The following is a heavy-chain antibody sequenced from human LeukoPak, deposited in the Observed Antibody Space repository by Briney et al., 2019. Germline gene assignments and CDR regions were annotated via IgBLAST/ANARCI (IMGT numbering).Heavy chain of an antibody. J-gene: IGHJ6*03. CDR3: ARDFSSSFGYYYMDV. CDR2: ISGSGGRT. CDR1: GFTFSSYA. Sequence: GGSLRLSCAASGFTFSSYAMSWVRQAPGKGLEWVSSISGSGGRTYYADSVKGRFTISRDNAKNSLYLQMNSLRAEDTAVYYCARDFSSSFGYYYMDVWGKGTTVTVSS. D-gene: IGHD6-6*01. V-gene: IGHV3-23*01.